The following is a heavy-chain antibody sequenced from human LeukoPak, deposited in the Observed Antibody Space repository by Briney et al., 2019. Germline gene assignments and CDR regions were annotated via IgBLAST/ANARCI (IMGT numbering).Heavy chain of an antibody. V-gene: IGHV3-23*01. Sequence: TGGSLRLSCPASGFTFRSYAMSWVRQAPGKRLEWVSAISSSSTNTYYADSVKGRFTISRDNSNNTLYLQMNSLKAEDTAVYYCAKPSSGYGSFDSWGQGTLVTVSS. CDR1: GFTFRSYA. D-gene: IGHD6-19*01. CDR3: AKPSSGYGSFDS. J-gene: IGHJ4*02. CDR2: ISSSSTNT.